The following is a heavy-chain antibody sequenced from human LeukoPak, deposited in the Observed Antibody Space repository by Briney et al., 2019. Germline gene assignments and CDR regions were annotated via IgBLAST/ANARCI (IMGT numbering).Heavy chain of an antibody. J-gene: IGHJ4*02. CDR1: GGSFSGYY. D-gene: IGHD1-26*01. V-gene: IGHV4-34*01. CDR2: LNHSGST. CDR3: AVSLVGATPFDY. Sequence: PSETLSLTCAVYGGSFSGYYRSWIRQPPGKGLEWIGELNHSGSTNYNPSLKSRVTISVDTSKNQFSLKLSSVTAADTAVYYCAVSLVGATPFDYWGQGTLVTVSS.